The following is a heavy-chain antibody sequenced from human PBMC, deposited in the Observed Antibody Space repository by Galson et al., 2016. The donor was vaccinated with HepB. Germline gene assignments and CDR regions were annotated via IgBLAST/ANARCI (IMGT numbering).Heavy chain of an antibody. CDR3: SRMRAFDI. V-gene: IGHV4-34*01. CDR2: ITHSGST. Sequence: ETLSLTCAVYGGSFSGAYWNWIRQSAGKGLEWIGDITHSGSTNYNPSLESRVTISVDTSKNQFSLKLISVTAADTAVYYFSRMRAFDIWSQGTMVTVSS. J-gene: IGHJ3*02. CDR1: GGSFSGAY.